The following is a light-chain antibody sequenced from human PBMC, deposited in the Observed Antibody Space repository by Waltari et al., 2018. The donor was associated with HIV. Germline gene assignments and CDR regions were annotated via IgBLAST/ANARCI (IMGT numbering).Light chain of an antibody. CDR1: SSDVGTYNR. Sequence: QSALTQPPSVSGSPGRSVTISCTGTSSDVGTYNRVSWYQPPPGTAPKVVIYEVSNRPSGVPDRFSGSKSGNTASLTISGLQAEDEADYYCSSFTTSSTLIFGGGTRLTVL. CDR2: EVS. J-gene: IGLJ2*01. V-gene: IGLV2-18*02. CDR3: SSFTTSSTLI.